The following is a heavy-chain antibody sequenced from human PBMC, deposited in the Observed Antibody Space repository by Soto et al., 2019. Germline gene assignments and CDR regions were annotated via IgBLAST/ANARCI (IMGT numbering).Heavy chain of an antibody. CDR3: ARWYGGSLDY. CDR1: GGSISSYY. Sequence: SETLSLTCTVSGGSISSYYWSWIRQPPGKGLEWIGYIYYSGSTNYNPSLKSRVTISVDTSKNQFSLKLSSVTAADTAVYYCARWYGGSLDYWGQGTQVTVSS. CDR2: IYYSGST. V-gene: IGHV4-59*01. J-gene: IGHJ4*02. D-gene: IGHD4-17*01.